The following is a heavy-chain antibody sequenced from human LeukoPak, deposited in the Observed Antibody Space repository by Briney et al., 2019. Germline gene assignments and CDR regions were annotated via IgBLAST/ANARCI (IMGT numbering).Heavy chain of an antibody. CDR3: ARSSGTDSGWWYWFDP. CDR1: GFTFSSHG. J-gene: IGHJ5*02. Sequence: GGSLRLSCAASGFTFSSHGMSWVRQAPGKGLEWVSAISGSGGSTYYADSVKGRFTISRDNSKNTLYLQMNSLRAEDTAVYYCARSSGTDSGWWYWFDPWGQGTLVTVSS. D-gene: IGHD6-19*01. V-gene: IGHV3-23*01. CDR2: ISGSGGST.